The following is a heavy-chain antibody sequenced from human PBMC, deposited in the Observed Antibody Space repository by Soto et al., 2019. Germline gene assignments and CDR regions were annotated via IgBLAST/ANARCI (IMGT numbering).Heavy chain of an antibody. CDR2: ISYDGSNK. V-gene: IGHV3-30*18. Sequence: GGSLRLSCASSGFTFSGYGMHLVRQAPGKGLEWVAVISYDGSNKYYADSVKGRFTISRDNSKNTLYLQMNSLRAEDTAVYYCAKDHRGSGWYAGYYYYGMDVWGQGTTVTVSS. CDR1: GFTFSGYG. J-gene: IGHJ6*02. CDR3: AKDHRGSGWYAGYYYYGMDV. D-gene: IGHD6-19*01.